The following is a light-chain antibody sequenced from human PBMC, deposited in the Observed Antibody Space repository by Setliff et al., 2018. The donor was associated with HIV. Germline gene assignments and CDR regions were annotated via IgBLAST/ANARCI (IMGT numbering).Light chain of an antibody. V-gene: IGLV2-14*01. CDR3: SSFTTTTTLV. J-gene: IGLJ1*01. Sequence: QSVLAQPASVSGSPGQSITIPCTGTSSDVGSYNYVSWYQQHPGKAPKLMISEVSNRPSGVSNRFSGSKSDNTASLTISGLQAEDEADYFCSSFTTTTTLVFGTGTKVTVL. CDR2: EVS. CDR1: SSDVGSYNY.